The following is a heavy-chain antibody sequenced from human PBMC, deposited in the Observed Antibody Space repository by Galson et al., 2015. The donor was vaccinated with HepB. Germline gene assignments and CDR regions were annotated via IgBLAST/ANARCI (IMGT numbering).Heavy chain of an antibody. J-gene: IGHJ4*02. D-gene: IGHD6-13*01. CDR1: GFTFSSYS. CDR3: ARDQSYSSSWYTDY. V-gene: IGHV3-48*01. CDR2: ISSSSSTI. Sequence: SLRLSCAASGFTFSSYSMNWVRQAPGKGLEWVSYISSSSSTIYYADSVKGRFTISRDNAKNSLYLQMNSLRAEDTAVYYCARDQSYSSSWYTDYWGQGTLVTVSS.